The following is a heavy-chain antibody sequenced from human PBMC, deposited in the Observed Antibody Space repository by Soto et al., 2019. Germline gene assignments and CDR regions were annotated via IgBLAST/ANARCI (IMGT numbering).Heavy chain of an antibody. D-gene: IGHD2-2*01. V-gene: IGHV3-30*03. J-gene: IGHJ6*02. CDR3: ARVWDSYQLLGTYYYYGMDV. CDR1: GFTFSSYG. CDR2: ISYDGSNK. Sequence: VGSLRLSCAASGFTFSSYGMHWVRQAPGKGLEWVAVISYDGSNKYYADSVKGRFTISRDNSKNTLYLQMSSLRAEDTAVYYCARVWDSYQLLGTYYYYGMDVWGQGTTVTVSS.